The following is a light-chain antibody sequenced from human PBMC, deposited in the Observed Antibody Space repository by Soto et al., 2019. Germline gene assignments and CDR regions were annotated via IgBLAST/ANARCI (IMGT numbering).Light chain of an antibody. CDR1: SSDVGGYNY. Sequence: QSALTQPRSVPGSPGQSVTISCTGTSSDVGGYNYVSWYQQHPGKAPKLMIYDVSKRPSGVPDRFSGSKSGNTASLTISGLQAEAEADYYCCSYAGSYTYVFGTGTKLTVL. CDR3: CSYAGSYTYV. V-gene: IGLV2-11*01. J-gene: IGLJ1*01. CDR2: DVS.